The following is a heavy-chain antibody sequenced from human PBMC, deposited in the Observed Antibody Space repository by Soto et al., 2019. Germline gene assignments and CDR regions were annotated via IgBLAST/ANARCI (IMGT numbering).Heavy chain of an antibody. J-gene: IGHJ4*02. D-gene: IGHD7-27*01. CDR1: GLRFSTYW. Sequence: EGQLLGSGGGLVQPGGSLRLSCVASGLRFSTYWMNWVRQPPGMGLAWVANIDPDGRVGTYVDSVKGRFTTSRDNAMNSVYLQMNSLRADDTAMYFCAGWGEHDANVWGQGILVTVSA. V-gene: IGHV3-7*03. CDR2: IDPDGRVG. CDR3: AGWGEHDANV.